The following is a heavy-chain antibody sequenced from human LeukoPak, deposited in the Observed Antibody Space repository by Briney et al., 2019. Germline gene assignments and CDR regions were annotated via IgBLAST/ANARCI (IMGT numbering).Heavy chain of an antibody. J-gene: IGHJ6*03. CDR3: AKRRGLELTYYYHVDV. Sequence: GGSLRLSCAASGFTFSSYAMSWVRQAPGKGLEWVSAISGSGGSTYYADSVKGRFTISRDNSKNTLYLQMNSLRADDTAVYYCAKRRGLELTYYYHVDVWGKGTTVTVSS. CDR1: GFTFSSYA. D-gene: IGHD1-7*01. V-gene: IGHV3-23*01. CDR2: ISGSGGST.